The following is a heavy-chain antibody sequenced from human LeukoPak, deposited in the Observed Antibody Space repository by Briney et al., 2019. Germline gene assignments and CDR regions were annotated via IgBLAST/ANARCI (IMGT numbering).Heavy chain of an antibody. CDR2: IYYSGST. V-gene: IGHV4-59*12. CDR1: GGSISSYY. Sequence: SETLSLTCTVSGGSISSYYWSWIRQPPGKGLEWIGYIYYSGSTNYNPSLKSRVTISVDTSKNQFSLKLSSVTAADTAVYYCARGLGATGYYYYGMDVWGQGTTVTVSS. CDR3: ARGLGATGYYYYGMDV. J-gene: IGHJ6*02. D-gene: IGHD1-26*01.